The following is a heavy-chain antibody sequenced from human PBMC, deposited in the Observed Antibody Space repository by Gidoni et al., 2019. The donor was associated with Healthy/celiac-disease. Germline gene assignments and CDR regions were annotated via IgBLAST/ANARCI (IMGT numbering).Heavy chain of an antibody. CDR3: ARVRADDFWSGYPSPYYYYGMDV. Sequence: QVQLVESGGGVVQPGRSLRLSCAASGFTFSSYAMHWVRQAPGKGLEWVAVISYDGSNKYYADSVKGRFTISRDNSKNTLYLQMNSLRAEDTAVYYCARVRADDFWSGYPSPYYYYGMDVWGQGTTVTVSS. CDR2: ISYDGSNK. CDR1: GFTFSSYA. D-gene: IGHD3-3*01. V-gene: IGHV3-30-3*01. J-gene: IGHJ6*02.